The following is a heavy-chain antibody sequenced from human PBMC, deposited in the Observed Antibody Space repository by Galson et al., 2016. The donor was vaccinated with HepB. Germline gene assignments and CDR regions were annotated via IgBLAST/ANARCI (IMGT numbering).Heavy chain of an antibody. CDR3: ATDVPLRWRARGWFDS. CDR2: FDPEDGET. Sequence: SCKVSGYTLTELSMHWVRQGPGQGLEWMGGFDPEDGETIYAQKFQGRVSMTEDTSTAYMELSSLRSEDTAVYYCATDVPLRWRARGWFDSWGLGTLVTVSS. J-gene: IGHJ5*01. V-gene: IGHV1-24*01. CDR1: GYTLTELS. D-gene: IGHD4-23*01.